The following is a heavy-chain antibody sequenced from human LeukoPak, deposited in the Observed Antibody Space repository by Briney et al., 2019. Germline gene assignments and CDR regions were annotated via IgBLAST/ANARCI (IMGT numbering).Heavy chain of an antibody. CDR1: GGSISSSPYY. D-gene: IGHD3-10*01. J-gene: IGHJ4*02. V-gene: IGHV4-39*07. CDR3: ARAATYYYGSGSIDY. Sequence: SETLSLTCTVSGGSISSSPYYWGWIRQPPGKGLEWIGSIYYSGTTHYSPSLKSRVTISVDTSKNQFSLKLSSVTAADTAVYYCARAATYYYGSGSIDYWGQGTLVTVSS. CDR2: IYYSGTT.